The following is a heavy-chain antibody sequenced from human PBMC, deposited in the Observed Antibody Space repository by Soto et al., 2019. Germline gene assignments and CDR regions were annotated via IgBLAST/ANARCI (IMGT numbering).Heavy chain of an antibody. Sequence: QVQLVESGGGVVQPGRSLRLSCAASGFTFSSYGMHWVRQAPGKGLEWGAVIWYDGSNKYYADAVKGRFTISRDNSKNTLYLQMNSLRAEDTAVYYCARVTVGGYYYYYMDVWGKGTTVTVSS. CDR3: ARVTVGGYYYYYMDV. D-gene: IGHD4-4*01. CDR2: IWYDGSNK. V-gene: IGHV3-33*01. CDR1: GFTFSSYG. J-gene: IGHJ6*03.